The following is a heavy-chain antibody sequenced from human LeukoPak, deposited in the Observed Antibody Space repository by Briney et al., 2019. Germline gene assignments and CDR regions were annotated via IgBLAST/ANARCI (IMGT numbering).Heavy chain of an antibody. CDR2: IYYSGST. Sequence: SETLSLTCTVSGGSISSGSYYWGWIRQPPGKGLEWIGNIYYSGSTYYNPSLKSRVTISVDMSKNQYSLKLSSVTAADTAVYYCARLTNGYSSSWFDYWGQGTLVTVSS. D-gene: IGHD6-13*01. J-gene: IGHJ4*02. CDR1: GGSISSGSYY. CDR3: ARLTNGYSSSWFDY. V-gene: IGHV4-39*01.